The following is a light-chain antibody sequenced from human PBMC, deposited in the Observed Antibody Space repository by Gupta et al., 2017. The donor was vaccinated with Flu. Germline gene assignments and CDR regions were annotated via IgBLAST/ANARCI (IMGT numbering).Light chain of an antibody. CDR3: QQYDNLPLT. CDR2: DAS. J-gene: IGKJ4*01. CDR1: QDISNY. Sequence: DFQMTQSPSSLSASVGDRVTITCQASQDISNYLNRYQQKPGKAPKLLIYDASNLETGVPSRFSGSGSGTDFTFTISSLQPEDIATYYCQQYDNLPLTFGGGTKVEIK. V-gene: IGKV1-33*01.